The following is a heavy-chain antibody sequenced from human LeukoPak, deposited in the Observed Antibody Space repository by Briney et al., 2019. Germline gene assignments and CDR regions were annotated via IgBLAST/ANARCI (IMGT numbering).Heavy chain of an antibody. J-gene: IGHJ4*02. Sequence: GRSLRLSCAASGFIFSTYGMHWVRQAPGKGREGVAMIWYDASGQHYADSVKGRFTISRDTSKNTLYLQMNSLRAEDTAVYFCARDSLYDDNGYYHYFDYWGQGTLVTVSS. CDR3: ARDSLYDDNGYYHYFDY. CDR1: GFIFSTYG. D-gene: IGHD3-22*01. V-gene: IGHV3-33*01. CDR2: IWYDASGQ.